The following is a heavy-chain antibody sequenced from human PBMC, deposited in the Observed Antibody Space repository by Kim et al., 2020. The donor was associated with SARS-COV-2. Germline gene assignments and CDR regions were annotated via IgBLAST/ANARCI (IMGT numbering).Heavy chain of an antibody. J-gene: IGHJ6*03. CDR2: ISAYNGNT. CDR1: GYTFTSYG. Sequence: ASVKVSCKASGYTFTSYGISWVRQAPGQGLEWMGWISAYNGNTNYAQKLQGRVTMTTDTSTSTAYMELRSLRSDDTAVYYCAREGGTRGYCSGGSCYSSRSYYYYYMDVWGKGTTVTVSS. D-gene: IGHD2-15*01. CDR3: AREGGTRGYCSGGSCYSSRSYYYYYMDV. V-gene: IGHV1-18*01.